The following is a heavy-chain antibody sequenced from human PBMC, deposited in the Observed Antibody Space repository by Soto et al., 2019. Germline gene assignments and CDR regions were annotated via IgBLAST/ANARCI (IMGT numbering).Heavy chain of an antibody. Sequence: GGSLSLSCAASGFTFSSYSMNWVRQAPGKGLEWVSSISSSSSYIYYADSVKGRFTISRDNAKNSLYLQMNSLRAEDTAVYYCAREGRYCSGTTCSESFYYYYYYMDVWGKGTTVTISS. J-gene: IGHJ6*03. D-gene: IGHD2-2*01. V-gene: IGHV3-21*01. CDR2: ISSSSSYI. CDR3: AREGRYCSGTTCSESFYYYYYYMDV. CDR1: GFTFSSYS.